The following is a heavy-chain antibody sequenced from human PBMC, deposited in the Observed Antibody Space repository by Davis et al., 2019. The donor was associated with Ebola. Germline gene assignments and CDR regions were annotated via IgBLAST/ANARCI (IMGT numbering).Heavy chain of an antibody. CDR1: GGSFSGYY. V-gene: IGHV4-34*01. J-gene: IGHJ4*02. CDR2: INHSGST. CDR3: ARGGSGIAAAGVDY. D-gene: IGHD6-13*01. Sequence: GSLRLSCAVYGGSFSGYYWSWIRQPPGKGLEWIGEINHSGSTNYNPSLKSRVTISVDTSKNQFSLKLSSVTAADTAVYYCARGGSGIAAAGVDYWGQGTLVTVSS.